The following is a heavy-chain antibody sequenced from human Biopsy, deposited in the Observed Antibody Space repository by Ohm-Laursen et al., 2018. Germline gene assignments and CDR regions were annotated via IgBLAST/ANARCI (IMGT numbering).Heavy chain of an antibody. V-gene: IGHV1-24*01. CDR1: GYTLTELS. Sequence: GASVKVSCKVSGYTLTELSMHWVRQVPGKGLEWMGGFAPENGKTVYAQNLQARVSLTEDTSTDTAYMELRSLRSEDTAVYYCAADINVWNVNYWGQGTQVTVSS. CDR3: AADINVWNVNY. J-gene: IGHJ4*02. D-gene: IGHD1-1*01. CDR2: FAPENGKT.